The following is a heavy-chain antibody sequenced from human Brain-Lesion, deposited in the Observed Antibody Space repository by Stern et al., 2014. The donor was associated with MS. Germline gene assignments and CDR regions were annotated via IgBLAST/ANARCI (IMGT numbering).Heavy chain of an antibody. D-gene: IGHD3-9*01. V-gene: IGHV4-61*02. Sequence: VQLLESGPGLVKPSQTLSLTCTVSGGSISSGNYYWSWIRQPAGEGLEWIGRIYSSGSTQYNPPPKSRLTISAATPTSQFSLRLSSVTAADTAVYYCARGNYDVLTDNGGHGFDIWGQGTMVTVSS. CDR3: ARGNYDVLTDNGGHGFDI. CDR1: GGSISSGNYY. J-gene: IGHJ3*02. CDR2: IYSSGST.